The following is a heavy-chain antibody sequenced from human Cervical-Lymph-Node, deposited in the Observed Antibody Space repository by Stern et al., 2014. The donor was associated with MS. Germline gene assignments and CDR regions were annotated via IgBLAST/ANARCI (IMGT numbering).Heavy chain of an antibody. Sequence: VQLVQSGGGLVKPGGSLRLSCETSGFTFSDFYMNWSRPAPGKGLEWVSYISSTGTTMSYAETVKGRYTISRDNSKNSLYLHMNSLRAEDTAVYYCARDPHRRDGYNFDYWGQGALVTVSS. J-gene: IGHJ4*02. V-gene: IGHV3-11*01. D-gene: IGHD5-24*01. CDR3: ARDPHRRDGYNFDY. CDR1: GFTFSDFY. CDR2: ISSTGTTM.